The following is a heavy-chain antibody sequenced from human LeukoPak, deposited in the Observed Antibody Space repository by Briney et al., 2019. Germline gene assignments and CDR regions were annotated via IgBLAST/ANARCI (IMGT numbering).Heavy chain of an antibody. CDR3: ARGPRHIAAYSWFDP. Sequence: KTSETLSLTCTVSGDSISTSNSYWGWIRQPPGKGLEWIGSIYYSGNTYYNASLKSRVTISVDTSKNQFSLKLSSVTAADTAVYYCARGPRHIAAYSWFDPWGQGTLVTVSS. J-gene: IGHJ5*02. V-gene: IGHV4-39*07. CDR1: GDSISTSNSY. D-gene: IGHD6-13*01. CDR2: IYYSGNT.